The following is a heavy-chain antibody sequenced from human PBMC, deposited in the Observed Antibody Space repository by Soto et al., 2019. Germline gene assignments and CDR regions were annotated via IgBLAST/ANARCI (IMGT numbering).Heavy chain of an antibody. CDR3: ARVRLELPHAFDD. CDR1: GFTFSSYG. J-gene: IGHJ4*02. Sequence: QVQLVESGGGVVQPGRSLRLSCAASGFTFSSYGMHWVRQAPGKGLEWVAVIWYDGSNKYYADSVKGRFTISSDNSKNTLYLQMNSLRAEVTAVYYCARVRLELPHAFDDWGQGTPVTVSS. CDR2: IWYDGSNK. D-gene: IGHD1-7*01. V-gene: IGHV3-33*01.